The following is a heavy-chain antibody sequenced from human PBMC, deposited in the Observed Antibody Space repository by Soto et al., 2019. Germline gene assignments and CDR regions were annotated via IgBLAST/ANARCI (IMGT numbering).Heavy chain of an antibody. V-gene: IGHV2-5*01. Sequence: QITLKASAPTLVKPTQTLTLTCSFSGFSLSTIGVGVGWIRQPPGKALEWLAIVYYNGDARYSPSLRNRLSFVRGASANQVVLTMTNVGPVDTATYYCGYRSSSFDFSGNDLWGQGVLVTVSS. CDR3: GYRSSSFDFSGNDL. CDR2: VYYNGDA. J-gene: IGHJ5*02. D-gene: IGHD3-3*01. CDR1: GFSLSTIGVG.